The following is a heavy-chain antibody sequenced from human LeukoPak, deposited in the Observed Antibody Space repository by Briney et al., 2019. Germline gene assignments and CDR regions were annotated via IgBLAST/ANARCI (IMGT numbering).Heavy chain of an antibody. D-gene: IGHD5-18*01. CDR1: GVSFSGYC. CDR3: ASVGSGYSYEFDY. V-gene: IGHV4-34*01. Sequence: PSETLSLTCAVYGVSFSGYCLSWIRQPPGKGLEWIGEINHSGSTNYNQSLQSRVTISVDTSKHQFSLKLSSVTAADTALYYCASVGSGYSYEFDYWGQGTLVTVSS. J-gene: IGHJ4*02. CDR2: INHSGST.